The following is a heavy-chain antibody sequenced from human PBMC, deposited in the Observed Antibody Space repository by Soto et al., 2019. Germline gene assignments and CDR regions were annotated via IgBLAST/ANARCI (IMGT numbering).Heavy chain of an antibody. Sequence: EVQLVESGGGLVKPGGSVRLSCATSGFTFSSHSMNWVRQAPGKGLEWVSSISRTSSYIKYADSVKGRFTVSRDSAKNSLYLKMNSLRAEDTAVYYCARDNEANPQAYYFDYWGQGTLVTVSS. V-gene: IGHV3-21*01. CDR2: ISRTSSYI. CDR1: GFTFSSHS. J-gene: IGHJ4*02. CDR3: ARDNEANPQAYYFDY. D-gene: IGHD3-10*01.